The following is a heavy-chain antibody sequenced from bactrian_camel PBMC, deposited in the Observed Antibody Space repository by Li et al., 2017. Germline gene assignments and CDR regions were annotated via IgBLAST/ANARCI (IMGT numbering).Heavy chain of an antibody. CDR1: AHTSTFC. CDR2: VGGDSSP. D-gene: IGHD7*01. CDR3: AAGRLRGGRCGVMSGRFPDFAY. V-gene: IGHV3S55*01. J-gene: IGHJ6*01. Sequence: HVQLVESGGGSVQAGGSLRLACAGAAHTSTFCVAWFRQAPGKEREGVASVGGDSSPRYLDSVKGRFTVSVDNAKNTLYLQMNSLEPEDTATYYCAAGRLRGGRCGVMSGRFPDFAYYGQGTQVTVS.